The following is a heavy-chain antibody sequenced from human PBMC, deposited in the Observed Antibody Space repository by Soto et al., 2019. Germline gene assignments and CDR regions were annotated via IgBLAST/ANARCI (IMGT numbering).Heavy chain of an antibody. CDR3: ARDGVRYFDWLPPAPPHWFDP. J-gene: IGHJ5*02. V-gene: IGHV1-2*02. Sequence: APVKVSCKASGYTFTGDYMHWVRQAPGQGLEWMGWINPNSGGTNYAQKFQGRVTMTRDTSISTAYMELSRLRSDDTAVYYCARDGVRYFDWLPPAPPHWFDPWGQGTLVTVSS. D-gene: IGHD3-9*01. CDR1: GYTFTGDY. CDR2: INPNSGGT.